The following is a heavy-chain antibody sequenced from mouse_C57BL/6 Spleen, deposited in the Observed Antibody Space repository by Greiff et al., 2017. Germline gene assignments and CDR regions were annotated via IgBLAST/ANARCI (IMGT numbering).Heavy chain of an antibody. V-gene: IGHV2-3*01. J-gene: IGHJ4*01. CDR3: AKPLGDY. CDR1: GFSLTSYG. CDR2: IWGDGST. Sequence: VMLVESGPGLVAPSPCLSITCTVSGFSLTSYGVRWVRQPPGQGLEWLGVIWGDGSTNYHSALISSLSISKDNSKSQVFLKLNSLPTDDTATYYCAKPLGDYWGQGTSVTVSS.